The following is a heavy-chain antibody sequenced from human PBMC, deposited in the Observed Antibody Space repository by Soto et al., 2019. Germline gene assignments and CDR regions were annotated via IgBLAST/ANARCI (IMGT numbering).Heavy chain of an antibody. Sequence: SETLSLTCTVSGASIIKPDSYLSWLRQSPGKGLEWIGHIYYSWSTSYNPSLKSRVSMSVDTSKTQFSLNVNSVPAADTAVYYCARATGYCGRTNCNPFDFWGQGILVTVSS. D-gene: IGHD2-2*01. J-gene: IGHJ4*02. V-gene: IGHV4-30-4*01. CDR3: ARATGYCGRTNCNPFDF. CDR2: IYYSWST. CDR1: GASIIKPDSY.